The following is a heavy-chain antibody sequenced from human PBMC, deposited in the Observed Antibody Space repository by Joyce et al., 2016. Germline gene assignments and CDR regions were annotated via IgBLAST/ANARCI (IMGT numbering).Heavy chain of an antibody. J-gene: IGHJ6*03. V-gene: IGHV4-34*01. CDR2: INHLGSA. CDR1: GGSFSGYS. D-gene: IGHD6-19*01. Sequence: QVQLEQWGAGLLKPSETLSLTCVVYGGSFSGYSWGWNRQPPEKGLEWIGEINHLGSANYKPSLKSRVTISVDTSKNNFSLKLSSVTAADTAVYYCARKSVGGSVWSRNPSSYYYLDVWGKGTTVTVSS. CDR3: ARKSVGGSVWSRNPSSYYYLDV.